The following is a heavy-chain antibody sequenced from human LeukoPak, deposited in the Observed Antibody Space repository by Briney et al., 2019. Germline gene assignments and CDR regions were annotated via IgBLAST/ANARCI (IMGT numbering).Heavy chain of an antibody. Sequence: ASVTVSCKASGYTFTSYDINWVRQAPGQGLEWMGWMNPNSGNTGYAQKFQGRVTMTRNTSISTAYMELSSLRSEDTAVYYCARVEKAVAGTSDYWGQGTLVTVSS. CDR3: ARVEKAVAGTSDY. CDR1: GYTFTSYD. J-gene: IGHJ4*02. CDR2: MNPNSGNT. V-gene: IGHV1-8*01. D-gene: IGHD6-19*01.